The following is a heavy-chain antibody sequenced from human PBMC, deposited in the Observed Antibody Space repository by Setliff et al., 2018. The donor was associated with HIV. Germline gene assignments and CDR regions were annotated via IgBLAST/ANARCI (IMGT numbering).Heavy chain of an antibody. V-gene: IGHV4-59*01. D-gene: IGHD3-22*01. CDR1: GGSISSDY. CDR3: ARSRTSSGYYGVTGYGMDV. Sequence: SETLSLTCTVSGGSISSDYWSWIRQPPGKGLEWIRYIYYSGSTNYNPSLKSRVTISVATSKNQFSLKLNSVTTADTAVYYCARSRTSSGYYGVTGYGMDVWGQGTTVTVSS. CDR2: IYYSGST. J-gene: IGHJ6*02.